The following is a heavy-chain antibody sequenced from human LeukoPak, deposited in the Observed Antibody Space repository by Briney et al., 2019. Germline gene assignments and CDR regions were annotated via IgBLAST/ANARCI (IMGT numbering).Heavy chain of an antibody. D-gene: IGHD2-15*01. CDR2: IIDSGST. CDR3: ATYGPTSGGYTFEY. J-gene: IGHJ4*02. V-gene: IGHV4-4*02. CDR1: GGSISSGYW. Sequence: SGTLSLTCSVSGGSISSGYWWSWVRQPPMKGLEWIGEIIDSGSTNYNPSLKGRITISLDKTKNQFSLNVNSVTAADTAVYYCATYGPTSGGYTFEYWGQGILVTVSS.